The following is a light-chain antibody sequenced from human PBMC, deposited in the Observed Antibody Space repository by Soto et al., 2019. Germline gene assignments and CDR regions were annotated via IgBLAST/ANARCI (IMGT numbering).Light chain of an antibody. CDR1: SRDVGGHDY. V-gene: IGLV2-8*01. CDR3: SSYATGNSLI. J-gene: IGLJ2*01. Sequence: QSALTQPPSASGSPGQSVTISCTGTSRDVGGHDYVSWYQQHPGKAPKLMIYELSKRPSGVPDRFSGSKSGNTASLTVSGPQAEDEADYYCSSYATGNSLIFGGGTQLIVL. CDR2: ELS.